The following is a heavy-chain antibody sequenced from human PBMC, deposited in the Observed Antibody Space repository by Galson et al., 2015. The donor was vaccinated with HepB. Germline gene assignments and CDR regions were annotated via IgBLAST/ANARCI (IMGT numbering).Heavy chain of an antibody. V-gene: IGHV1-69*02. J-gene: IGHJ4*02. CDR3: ARGRVSAAGTTILGY. CDR2: IIPILGIA. Sequence: SVKVSCKASGGTFSSYTISWVRQAPGQGLEWMGRIIPILGIANYAQKFQGRVTITADKSTSTAYMELSSLRSEDTAVYYCARGRVSAAGTTILGYWGQGTLVTVSS. D-gene: IGHD6-13*01. CDR1: GGTFSSYT.